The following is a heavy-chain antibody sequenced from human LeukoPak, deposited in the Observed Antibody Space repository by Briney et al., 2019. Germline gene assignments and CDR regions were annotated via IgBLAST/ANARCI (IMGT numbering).Heavy chain of an antibody. CDR1: GYTFTSYY. V-gene: IGHV1-46*01. CDR2: INPSGGST. CDR3: ARVRVVGGYTTRWRVYDFGY. Sequence: ASVKVSCKASGYTFTSYYMHWVRQAPGQGLEWMGIINPSGGSTSYAQKFQGRVTMTRDTSTSTVYMELSSLRSEDTAVYYCARVRVVGGYTTRWRVYDFGYWGQGTLVTVSS. J-gene: IGHJ4*02. D-gene: IGHD3/OR15-3a*01.